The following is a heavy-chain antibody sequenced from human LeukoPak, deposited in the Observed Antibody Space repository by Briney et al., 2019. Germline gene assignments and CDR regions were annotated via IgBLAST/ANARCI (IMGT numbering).Heavy chain of an antibody. D-gene: IGHD2-2*01. Sequence: SETLSLTCAVYGGSFSGYYWSWIRQPPGKGLEWIGEINHSGSTNYNPSLKSRVTISVDTSKNQFSLKLSSVTAADTALYYCARIDTVVLPSTMFDYWGQGTLVTVSS. J-gene: IGHJ4*02. CDR3: ARIDTVVLPSTMFDY. CDR1: GGSFSGYY. V-gene: IGHV4-34*01. CDR2: INHSGST.